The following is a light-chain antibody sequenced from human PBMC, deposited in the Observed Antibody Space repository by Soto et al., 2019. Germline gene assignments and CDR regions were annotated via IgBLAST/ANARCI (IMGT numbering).Light chain of an antibody. J-gene: IGLJ1*01. Sequence: SALTQPASVSGSPGQSITISCTGTSSDVGGYNFVSWYQQHPGKAPKLMIFDVSNRPSGISSRFSGSKSGNTASLTISGLQAEDEAVYYCSSYTSSSTVYVFGTGTKVTVL. CDR2: DVS. CDR1: SSDVGGYNF. CDR3: SSYTSSSTVYV. V-gene: IGLV2-14*03.